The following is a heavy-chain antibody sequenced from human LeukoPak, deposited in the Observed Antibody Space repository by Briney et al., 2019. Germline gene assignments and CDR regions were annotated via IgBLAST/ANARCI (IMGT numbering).Heavy chain of an antibody. D-gene: IGHD5-18*01. V-gene: IGHV3-30*18. CDR1: GFTFSSYG. CDR3: AKDWGTAMVIYYFDY. J-gene: IGHJ4*02. Sequence: GRSLRLSCAASGFTFSSYGMHWVRQAPGNGLEWVAVISYDGSNKYYADSVKGRFTISRDNSKNTLYLQMNSLRAEDTAVYYCAKDWGTAMVIYYFDYWGQGTLVTVSS. CDR2: ISYDGSNK.